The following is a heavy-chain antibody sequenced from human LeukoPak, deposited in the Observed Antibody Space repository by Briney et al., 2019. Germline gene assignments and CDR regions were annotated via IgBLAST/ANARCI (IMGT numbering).Heavy chain of an antibody. J-gene: IGHJ4*02. CDR1: GYTFTSYG. D-gene: IGHD2-21*01. Sequence: GASVKVSCKASGYTFTSYGISWVRQAPGQGLEWMGWINPNSGGTNYAQKFQGRVTMTRDTSISTAYMELSRLRSDDTAVYYCARGGGDCFDYWGQGTLVTVSS. CDR3: ARGGGDCFDY. CDR2: INPNSGGT. V-gene: IGHV1-2*02.